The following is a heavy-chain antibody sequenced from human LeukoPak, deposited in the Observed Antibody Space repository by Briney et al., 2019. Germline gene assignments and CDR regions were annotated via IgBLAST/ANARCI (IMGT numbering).Heavy chain of an antibody. Sequence: PGGSLRLSCAASGFTFSDYEMNWVRQAPGKGLEWVGRIKSKTDGGTTDYAAPVKGRFTISRDDSKNTLYLQMNSLKTEDTAVYYCTTDIRQWERAYDIWGQGTMVTVSS. CDR2: IKSKTDGGTT. CDR3: TTDIRQWERAYDI. CDR1: GFTFSDYE. J-gene: IGHJ3*02. D-gene: IGHD1-26*01. V-gene: IGHV3-15*01.